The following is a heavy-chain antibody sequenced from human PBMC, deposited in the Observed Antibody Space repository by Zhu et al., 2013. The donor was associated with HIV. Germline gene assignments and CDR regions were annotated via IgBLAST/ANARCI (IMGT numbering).Heavy chain of an antibody. D-gene: IGHD1-26*01. J-gene: IGHJ5*02. V-gene: IGHV1-18*01. CDR3: ARRRERVSPFDR. CDR2: ISVYNGNT. CDR1: GYTFTNYG. Sequence: QVQLVQSGGEVKKPGASVKVSCKASGYTFTNYGISYLRQAPGQGLEWMGWISVYNGNTNYAQKFQGRITMTTDTSTSTVYMELRSLRSDDTAVYYCARRRERVSPFDRWGQGTLVTVSS.